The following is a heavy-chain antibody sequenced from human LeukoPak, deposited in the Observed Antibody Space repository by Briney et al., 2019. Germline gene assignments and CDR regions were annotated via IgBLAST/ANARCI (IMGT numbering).Heavy chain of an antibody. V-gene: IGHV1-18*01. CDR2: ISVYNGNT. CDR1: GYTFTSSG. J-gene: IGHJ4*02. CDR3: ARDIAGAGTYFDG. D-gene: IGHD6-19*01. Sequence: GSSVKVSCKASGYTFTSSGISWVRQAPGQGLDWMGWISVYNGNTNYAQNLQGRVTMTTDTSTSTAYMELRSWRSDDTAVYYCARDIAGAGTYFDGWGQGTLVTVSS.